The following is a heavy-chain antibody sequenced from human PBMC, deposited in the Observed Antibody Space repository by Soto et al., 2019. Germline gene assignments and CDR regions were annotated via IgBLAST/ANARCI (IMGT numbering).Heavy chain of an antibody. V-gene: IGHV4-59*01. CDR1: GGSISSYY. CDR3: ARAVEMATIFDY. J-gene: IGHJ4*02. D-gene: IGHD5-12*01. CDR2: IYYSGST. Sequence: PSETLSLTCTVSGGSISSYYWSWIRQPPGKGLEWIGYIYYSGSTNYNPSLKSRVTISVDTSKNQLSLKLSSVTAADTAVYYCARAVEMATIFDYWGQGTLVTVSS.